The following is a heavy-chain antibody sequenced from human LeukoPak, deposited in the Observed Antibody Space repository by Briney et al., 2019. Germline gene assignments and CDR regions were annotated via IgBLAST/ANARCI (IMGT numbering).Heavy chain of an antibody. J-gene: IGHJ6*02. Sequence: GGSLRLSCAASGFTFSFYAMHWVRQAPGKGPVWVSRIKSDGSSTNYADSVKGRFTISRDNAKSTVYLQMNSLRAEDTALYYCARALRYFDWNGVDVWGQGTTVTVSS. V-gene: IGHV3-74*01. CDR1: GFTFSFYA. CDR3: ARALRYFDWNGVDV. D-gene: IGHD3-9*01. CDR2: IKSDGSST.